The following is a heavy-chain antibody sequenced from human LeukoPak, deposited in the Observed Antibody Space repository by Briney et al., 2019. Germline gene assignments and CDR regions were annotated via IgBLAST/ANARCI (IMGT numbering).Heavy chain of an antibody. Sequence: GGSLRLSCGASGFIFRYYAMSWVRQAPGEGLEWVSGISDNGGGTYYADSVKGRFTISRDNSKNMLYLQMNSLRAEDTAVYYCAKESGALGAPLYDYWGQGILVTGSS. V-gene: IGHV3-23*01. CDR3: AKESGALGAPLYDY. J-gene: IGHJ4*02. CDR1: GFIFRYYA. D-gene: IGHD4/OR15-4a*01. CDR2: ISDNGGGT.